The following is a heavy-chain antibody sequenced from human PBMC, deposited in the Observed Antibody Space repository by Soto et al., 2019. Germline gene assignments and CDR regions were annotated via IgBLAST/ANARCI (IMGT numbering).Heavy chain of an antibody. CDR1: EFTFSTFS. Sequence: ESGGGLVKPGGSLRLSCVASEFTFSTFSMNWIRQAPGKGLEWVASISRSSDSIYYADSVKGRFTISRDNAKQSLYLQMDNLRAEDTAVFYCAIRFTGAFDVWGLGTMFTVSS. J-gene: IGHJ3*01. CDR2: ISRSSDSI. V-gene: IGHV3-21*01. D-gene: IGHD1-1*01. CDR3: AIRFTGAFDV.